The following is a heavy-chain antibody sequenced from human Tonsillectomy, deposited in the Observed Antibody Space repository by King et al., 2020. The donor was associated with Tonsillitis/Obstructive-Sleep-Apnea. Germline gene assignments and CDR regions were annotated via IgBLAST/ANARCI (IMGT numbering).Heavy chain of an antibody. CDR2: INHSGSA. D-gene: IGHD2-2*02. V-gene: IGHV4-34*01. CDR3: ARGRYCSSTSCYTPTNNWFDP. Sequence: VQLQQWSAGLLKPSETLSLTCAVYVGSFSGYYWSWIRQPPGKGLEWIGEINHSGSANYNPSLKSRRVTISVDTSKNQFSLKLSSVTAADTAVYYCARGRYCSSTSCYTPTNNWFDPWGQGTLVTVSS. J-gene: IGHJ5*02. CDR1: VGSFSGYY.